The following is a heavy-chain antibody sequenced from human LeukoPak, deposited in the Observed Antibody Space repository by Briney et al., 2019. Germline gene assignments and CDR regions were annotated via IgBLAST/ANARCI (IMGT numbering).Heavy chain of an antibody. CDR2: IYTSGST. V-gene: IGHV4-61*02. J-gene: IGHJ4*02. CDR3: AREGGVVPAAALDY. CDR1: GGSISSSSYY. Sequence: SETLSLTCTVSGGSISSSSYYWGWIRQPPGKGLEWIGRIYTSGSTNYNPSLKSRVTISVDTSKNQFSLKLSSVTAADTAVYYCAREGGVVPAAALDYWGQGTLVTVSS. D-gene: IGHD2-2*01.